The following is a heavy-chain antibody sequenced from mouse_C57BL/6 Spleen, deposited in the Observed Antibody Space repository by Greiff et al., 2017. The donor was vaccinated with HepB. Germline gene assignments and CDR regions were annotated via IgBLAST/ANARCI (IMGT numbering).Heavy chain of an antibody. V-gene: IGHV1-80*01. CDR3: AREVTAQAYYFDY. J-gene: IGHJ2*01. CDR2: VYPGDGDT. D-gene: IGHD3-2*02. CDR1: GYAFSSYW. Sequence: QVQLKQSGAELVKPGASVKISCKASGYAFSSYWMNWVKQRPGKGLEWIGQVYPGDGDTNYNGKFKGKATLTADKSSSTAYMQLSSLASDDSAVYFCAREVTAQAYYFDYWGQGTTLTVSS.